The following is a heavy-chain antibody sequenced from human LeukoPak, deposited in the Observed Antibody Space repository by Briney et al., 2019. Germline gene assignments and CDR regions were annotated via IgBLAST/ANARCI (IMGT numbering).Heavy chain of an antibody. D-gene: IGHD2-2*01. CDR1: GYTFTGYY. V-gene: IGHV1-2*02. CDR3: ARDRGYQLLNNWFDP. J-gene: IGHJ5*02. CDR2: INPNSGGT. Sequence: ASVKVSCKTSGYTFTGYYIHWVRLAPGQGLEWMGWINPNSGGTNYAQKFQGRVTMTRDTSISTAYMELSGLRSDDTAVYYCARDRGYQLLNNWFDPWGQGTLVTVSS.